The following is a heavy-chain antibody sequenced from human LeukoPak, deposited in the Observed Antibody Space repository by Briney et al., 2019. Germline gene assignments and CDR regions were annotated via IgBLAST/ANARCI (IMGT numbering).Heavy chain of an antibody. J-gene: IGHJ4*02. CDR2: ISAYNGKT. Sequence: GASVKVSCKASGYTFTSYGISWVRQAPGQGLEWMGWISAYNGKTNYAQKLQGRVTMTTYTSTSTAYMELRSLRSVDTAVYYCARDHRISIAAAGQVGYWGQGTLVTVSS. CDR3: ARDHRISIAAAGQVGY. V-gene: IGHV1-18*01. CDR1: GYTFTSYG. D-gene: IGHD6-13*01.